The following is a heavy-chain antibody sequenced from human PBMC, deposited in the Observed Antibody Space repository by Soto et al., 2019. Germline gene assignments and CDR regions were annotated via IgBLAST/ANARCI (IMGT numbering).Heavy chain of an antibody. CDR3: ARDKGYCSSTSCSYTIFPALYNWFDP. V-gene: IGHV4-30-4*01. CDR1: GGSISSGDYY. D-gene: IGHD2-2*01. Sequence: SETLSLTCTVSGGSISSGDYYWSWIRQPPGKGLEWIGYIYYSGSTYYNPSLKSRVTISVDTSKNQFSPKLSSVTAADTAVYYCARDKGYCSSTSCSYTIFPALYNWFDPWGQGTLVTVSS. J-gene: IGHJ5*02. CDR2: IYYSGST.